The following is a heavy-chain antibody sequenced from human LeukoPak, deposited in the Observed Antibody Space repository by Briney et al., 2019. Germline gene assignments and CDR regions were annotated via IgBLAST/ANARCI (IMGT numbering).Heavy chain of an antibody. J-gene: IGHJ6*03. CDR3: ARVGAATFYWYYMDV. V-gene: IGHV3-7*01. CDR1: GFNFRAYW. CDR2: IKQDGGDK. Sequence: GGSLRLSCTTSGFNFRAYWMSWVRQAPGKGLEWVANIKQDGGDKYYVDSLKGRFTVSRDNAKNSLYLQINSLRVGDTAVYFCARVGAATFYWYYMDVWGKGTTVTVSS. D-gene: IGHD2-15*01.